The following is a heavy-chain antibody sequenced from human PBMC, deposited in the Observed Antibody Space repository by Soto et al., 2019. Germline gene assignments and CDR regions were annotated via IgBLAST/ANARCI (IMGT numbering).Heavy chain of an antibody. Sequence: QVQLQESGPGLVKPSETLSLTCTVSGGSISSYYWSWIRQPPGKGLEWIGYIYYSGGTNYNPSLTRRVPMSVDTAKYQFALKLSSVTAADTAVYYCARVPGLERMHYYHGMDVWGQGTTVTVSS. CDR1: GGSISSYY. V-gene: IGHV4-59*01. D-gene: IGHD1-1*01. CDR3: ARVPGLERMHYYHGMDV. J-gene: IGHJ6*02. CDR2: IYYSGGT.